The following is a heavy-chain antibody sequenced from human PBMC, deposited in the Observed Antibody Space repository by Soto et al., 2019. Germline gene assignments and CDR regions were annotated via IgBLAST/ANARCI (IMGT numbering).Heavy chain of an antibody. CDR1: GGSFRRYD. Sequence: PWDTLALTCAVYGGSFRRYDWSWIRPPPGKGLEWIGEINHSGTTNRNPSLKSRVTISVDTSKNQFSLKLSSVTAADTAMYYCARALSSSAGLYFDFWGQGTLVTVS. V-gene: IGHV4-34*01. CDR2: INHSGTT. CDR3: ARALSSSAGLYFDF. J-gene: IGHJ4*02. D-gene: IGHD6-13*01.